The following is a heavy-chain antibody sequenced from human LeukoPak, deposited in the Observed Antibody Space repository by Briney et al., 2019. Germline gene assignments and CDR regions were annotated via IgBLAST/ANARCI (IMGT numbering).Heavy chain of an antibody. CDR1: GYTFTGYY. CDR3: ARGITIFGVVTFDY. D-gene: IGHD3-3*01. J-gene: IGHJ4*02. V-gene: IGHV1-2*02. CDR2: INPNSGGT. Sequence: GASVKVSCKASGYTFTGYYMHWVRQAPGQGLEWMGWINPNSGGTNYAQKFQGRVTMTRDTSISTAYMELSRLRSDDTAVYYCARGITIFGVVTFDYWGQGTLVTVSS.